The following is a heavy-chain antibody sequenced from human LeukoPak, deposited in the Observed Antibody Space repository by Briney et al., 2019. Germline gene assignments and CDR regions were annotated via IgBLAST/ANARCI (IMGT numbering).Heavy chain of an antibody. CDR2: VYYSGSA. D-gene: IGHD3-10*01. J-gene: IGHJ4*02. CDR1: RGSISSYY. Sequence: SETLSLTCTVSRGSISSYYWSWIRQPPGQGLEWIGYVYYSGSANYNPSLKSRVTISVDTSKNQFSLKLSSVTAADTAVYYCARHEKLGQFDYWGQGTLVTVSS. V-gene: IGHV4-59*08. CDR3: ARHEKLGQFDY.